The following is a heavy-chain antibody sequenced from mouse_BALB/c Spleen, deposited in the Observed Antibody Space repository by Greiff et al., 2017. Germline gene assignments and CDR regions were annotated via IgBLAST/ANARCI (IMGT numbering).Heavy chain of an antibody. CDR2: ISNGGGST. V-gene: IGHV5-12-2*01. J-gene: IGHJ4*01. D-gene: IGHD1-1*01. CDR1: GFPFSSYT. CDR3: ARHYYGSTSYAMDY. Sequence: EVKLMESGGGLVQPGGSLKLSCAASGFPFSSYTMSWVRQTPEKRLEWVAYISNGGGSTYYPDTVKGRFTISRDNAKNTLYLQMSSLKSEDTAMYYCARHYYGSTSYAMDYWGQGTSVTVSS.